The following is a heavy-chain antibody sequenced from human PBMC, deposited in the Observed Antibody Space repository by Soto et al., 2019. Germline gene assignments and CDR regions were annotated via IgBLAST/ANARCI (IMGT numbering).Heavy chain of an antibody. J-gene: IGHJ6*02. CDR3: ARAPKRYCSSTSCYKANYYYYGMDV. CDR2: INPSGGST. D-gene: IGHD2-2*02. Sequence: ASVKVSCKASGYTFTSYYMHWVRQAPGQGLEWMGIINPSGGSTSYAQKFQGRVTMTRDTSTSTVYMELSSLRSEDTAVYYCARAPKRYCSSTSCYKANYYYYGMDVWGQGTTVTVS. CDR1: GYTFTSYY. V-gene: IGHV1-46*01.